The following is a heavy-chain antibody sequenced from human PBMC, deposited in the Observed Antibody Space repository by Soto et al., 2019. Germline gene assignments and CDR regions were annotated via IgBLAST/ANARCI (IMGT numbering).Heavy chain of an antibody. J-gene: IGHJ6*02. D-gene: IGHD3-3*01. CDR2: ISYDGSNK. CDR1: GFTFSSYA. V-gene: IGHV3-30-3*01. CDR3: ARVLSYDFWSGYSNYYYYGMDV. Sequence: GGSLRLSCAASGFTFSSYAMHRVRQAPGKGLEWAAVISYDGSNKYYADSVKGRFTISRDNSKNTLYLQMNSLRAEDTAVYYCARVLSYDFWSGYSNYYYYGMDVWGRGTTVTVSS.